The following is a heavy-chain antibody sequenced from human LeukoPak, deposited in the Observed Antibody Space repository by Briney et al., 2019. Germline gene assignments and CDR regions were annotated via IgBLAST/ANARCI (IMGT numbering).Heavy chain of an antibody. CDR2: ISSSGSTI. CDR3: ARVGYSYGYYYYYMDV. Sequence: GGSLRLSCAASGFTSSSYEMNWVRQAPGKGLEWVSYISSSGSTIYYADSVKGRFTISRDNAKNSLYLQMNSLRAEDTAVYYCARVGYSYGYYYYYMDVWGKGTTVTVSS. J-gene: IGHJ6*03. D-gene: IGHD5-18*01. CDR1: GFTSSSYE. V-gene: IGHV3-48*03.